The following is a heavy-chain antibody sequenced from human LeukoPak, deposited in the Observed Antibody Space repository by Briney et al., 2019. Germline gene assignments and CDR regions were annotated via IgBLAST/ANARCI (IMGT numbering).Heavy chain of an antibody. CDR1: GFIFSSYW. J-gene: IGHJ4*02. CDR2: INSDGSST. V-gene: IGHV3-74*01. Sequence: GWSLRLSCAASGFIFSSYWMHWVRQAPGKGLVWVSRINSDGSSTSYADSVKGRFTVSRDNAKNTLYLQMNSLRAEDTAVYYCARDINYYDSSGYYKDYWGQGTLVTVSS. CDR3: ARDINYYDSSGYYKDY. D-gene: IGHD3-22*01.